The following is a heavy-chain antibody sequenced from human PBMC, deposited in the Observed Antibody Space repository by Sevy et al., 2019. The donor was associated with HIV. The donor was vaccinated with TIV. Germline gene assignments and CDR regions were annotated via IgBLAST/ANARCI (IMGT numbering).Heavy chain of an antibody. V-gene: IGHV3-11*04. D-gene: IGHD3-9*01. J-gene: IGHJ6*03. CDR1: GFTFSDYY. CDR2: ISGSGSTT. Sequence: GGSLRLSCAASGFTFSDYYMSWIRQAPGKGLEWISYISGSGSTTHYADSVRGRFTISRDNAKNSLYLQMNSLRAEDTAVCYCARGSYDILTGWHYYYYYMDVWGKGTTVSVSS. CDR3: ARGSYDILTGWHYYYYYMDV.